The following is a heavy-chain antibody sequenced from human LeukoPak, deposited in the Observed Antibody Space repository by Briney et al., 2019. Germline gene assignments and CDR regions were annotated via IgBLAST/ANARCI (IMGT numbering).Heavy chain of an antibody. V-gene: IGHV3-7*01. Sequence: GRSLRLSCAASGFTFRNYAMHWVRQAPGKGLEWVANIRQDGSEKYYVDSVKGRFTISRDNAKNTLFLQMNSLRAEDTAVYYCAGRWPNHFDYWGQGSLVTVSS. CDR2: IRQDGSEK. D-gene: IGHD5-24*01. J-gene: IGHJ4*02. CDR1: GFTFRNYA. CDR3: AGRWPNHFDY.